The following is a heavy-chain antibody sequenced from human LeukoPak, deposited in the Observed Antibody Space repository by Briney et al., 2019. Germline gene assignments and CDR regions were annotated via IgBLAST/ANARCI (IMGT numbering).Heavy chain of an antibody. CDR2: ISYDGSNK. D-gene: IGHD3-3*01. Sequence: GGSLRLSCAASGFTFSSYGMHWVRQAPGKGLEWVAVISYDGSNKYYADSVKGRFTISRDNSKNTLYLQMNSLRAEDTAVYYCAKDIGGDYDFWSGSLFDYWGQGTLVTVSS. J-gene: IGHJ4*02. V-gene: IGHV3-30*18. CDR3: AKDIGGDYDFWSGSLFDY. CDR1: GFTFSSYG.